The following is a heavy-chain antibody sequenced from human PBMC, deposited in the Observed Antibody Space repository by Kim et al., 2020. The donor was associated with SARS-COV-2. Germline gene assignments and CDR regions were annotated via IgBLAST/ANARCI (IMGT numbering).Heavy chain of an antibody. J-gene: IGHJ5*02. D-gene: IGHD5-18*01. V-gene: IGHV3-23*01. CDR3: ARTLVGQTYT. CDR1: GFAFSTYA. CDR2: IGGRGHDR. Sequence: GGSLRLSCAASGFAFSTYAMYWVRQAPGKGLEWVAGIGGRGHDRYYPDSVKGRFTVSRDNSRNTVFMQMNNLRAEDSATYFCARTLVGQTYTWGRGTRVTVSS.